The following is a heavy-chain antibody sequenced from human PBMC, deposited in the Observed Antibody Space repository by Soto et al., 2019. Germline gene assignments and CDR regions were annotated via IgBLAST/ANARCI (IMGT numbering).Heavy chain of an antibody. J-gene: IGHJ6*02. CDR3: ARESSGWYGLYYYYGMDV. Sequence: SQTLSLTCAISGDSVSSNSAAWNWIRQSPSRGLEWLGRTYYRSKWYNDYAVSVKSRITINPDTSKNQFSLQLNSVSPEDTAVYYCARESSGWYGLYYYYGMDVWGQGTTVTVSS. CDR1: GDSVSSNSAA. V-gene: IGHV6-1*01. D-gene: IGHD6-19*01. CDR2: TYYRSKWYN.